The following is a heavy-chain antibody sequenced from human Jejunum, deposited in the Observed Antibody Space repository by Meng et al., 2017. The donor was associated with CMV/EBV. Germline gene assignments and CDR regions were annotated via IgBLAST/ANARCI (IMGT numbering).Heavy chain of an antibody. D-gene: IGHD3-22*01. Sequence: SNCLTWVRQPPGKGLEWLGDIYPSGSANYNPSLKSRLTISLDKSNNQFSLTLSSVTAADTAVYYCARDPQLYFYDNDRAYYSKGFDVWGQGAMVTVSS. CDR2: IYPSGSA. CDR1: SNC. J-gene: IGHJ3*01. CDR3: ARDPQLYFYDNDRAYYSKGFDV. V-gene: IGHV4-4*02.